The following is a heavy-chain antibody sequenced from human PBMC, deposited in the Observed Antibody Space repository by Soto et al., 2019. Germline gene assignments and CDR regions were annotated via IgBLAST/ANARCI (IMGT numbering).Heavy chain of an antibody. CDR3: ARTYGAGYGLDV. CDR2: IYYTGDT. V-gene: IGHV4-59*11. CDR1: GGSLSSHY. J-gene: IGHJ6*02. D-gene: IGHD3-10*01. Sequence: PSETLSLTCSASGGSLSSHYWSWIRQPPGKGLEWIGHIYYTGDTDYNPSLKSRVTMSVDTSRKQFSLRLSSVTAADTAVYYCARTYGAGYGLDVWGQGATVTVSS.